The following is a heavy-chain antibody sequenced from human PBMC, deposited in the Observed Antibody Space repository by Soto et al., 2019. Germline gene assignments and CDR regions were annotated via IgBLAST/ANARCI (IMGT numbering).Heavy chain of an antibody. D-gene: IGHD2-15*01. J-gene: IGHJ6*02. CDR2: IKQDGSEK. CDR1: GFTFSSYW. V-gene: IGHV3-7*05. Sequence: GGSLRLSCAASGFTFSSYWMSWVRQAQGKGLEWVANIKQDGSEKYYVDSVKGRFTISRDNAKNSRYLQMNSLRAEDTAVYYCARGPYCSGGSCYLYYYYYGMDVWGQGTTVTVSS. CDR3: ARGPYCSGGSCYLYYYYYGMDV.